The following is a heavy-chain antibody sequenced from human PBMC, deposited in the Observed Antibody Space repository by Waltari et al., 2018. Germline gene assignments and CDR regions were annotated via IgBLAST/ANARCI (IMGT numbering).Heavy chain of an antibody. CDR3: ASVKDGYQSFYYYFLDV. V-gene: IGHV3-64*01. J-gene: IGHJ6*03. Sequence: EVQLVEPGGGLVQPGGSLRLSCAASGFTFSSYAMHCVRQAPGGGLEYVSAISSNGGSTYYANSVNGRFNISRDNSKITMYLLMSSLRSEDMAVYYCASVKDGYQSFYYYFLDVWGKGTTVTVSS. D-gene: IGHD5-12*01. CDR1: GFTFSSYA. CDR2: ISSNGGST.